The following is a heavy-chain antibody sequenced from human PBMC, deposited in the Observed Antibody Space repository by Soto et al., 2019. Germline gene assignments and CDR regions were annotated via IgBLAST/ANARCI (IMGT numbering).Heavy chain of an antibody. CDR1: GFTFSSYA. J-gene: IGHJ4*02. V-gene: IGHV3-23*01. D-gene: IGHD6-19*01. CDR2: ISGSGGST. CDR3: ATSSGWTAGHFHY. Sequence: GGSLRLSCAASGFTFSSYAMNCVRRAPGKGLEWVSAISGSGGSTNYADSVKGRFTISRDNSKNTVYLQMNSLRADDTAVYYCATSSGWTAGHFHYWGQGALVTVSS.